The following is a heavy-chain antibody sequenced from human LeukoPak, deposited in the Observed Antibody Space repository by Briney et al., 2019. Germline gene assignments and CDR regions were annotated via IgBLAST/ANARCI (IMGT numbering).Heavy chain of an antibody. D-gene: IGHD3-3*01. CDR1: GGPFSGYY. V-gene: IGHV3-33*08. Sequence: LSLTCAVYGGPFSGYYWSWIRQPPGKGLEWVAFIRYDGIYKYYADSVKGRFTISRDNAKNTLYLQMNSLRAEDTAVYYCARAQRVDYWGQGTLVTVSS. J-gene: IGHJ4*02. CDR2: IRYDGIYK. CDR3: ARAQRVDY.